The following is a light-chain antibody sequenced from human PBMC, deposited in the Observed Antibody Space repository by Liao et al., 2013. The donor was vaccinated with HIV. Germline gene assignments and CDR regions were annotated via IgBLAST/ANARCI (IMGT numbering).Light chain of an antibody. CDR3: QVWDHSSDQGV. Sequence: SYELTQPPSVSVSPGQTARITCSGDALPKQYAYWYQQKPGQAPVLLIYHASDRPSGIPERFSGSNSGNTATLTISRVEPGDEADYFCQVWDHSSDQGVFGGGTKLTVL. V-gene: IGLV3-21*02. CDR2: HAS. CDR1: ALPKQY. J-gene: IGLJ3*02.